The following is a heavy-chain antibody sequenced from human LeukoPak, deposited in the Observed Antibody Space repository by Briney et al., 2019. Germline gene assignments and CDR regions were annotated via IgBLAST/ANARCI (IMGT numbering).Heavy chain of an antibody. V-gene: IGHV4-59*06. J-gene: IGHJ4*02. Sequence: SSETLSLTCTVSGGSISSYYWSWIRQHPGKGLEWIGYIYYSGSTYYNPSLKSRVTISVDTSKNQFSLKLSSVTAADTAVYYCARAPLGYYDSSGYYYDYWGQGTLVTVSS. CDR3: ARAPLGYYDSSGYYYDY. CDR1: GGSISSYY. D-gene: IGHD3-22*01. CDR2: IYYSGST.